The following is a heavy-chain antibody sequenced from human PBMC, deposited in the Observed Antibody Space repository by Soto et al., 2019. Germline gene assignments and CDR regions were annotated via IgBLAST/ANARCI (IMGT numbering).Heavy chain of an antibody. V-gene: IGHV1-18*01. CDR2: ISGYNGFT. CDR3: ARDLGVQPGGCGRCSMAF. Sequence: QVQLVQSETEVKKPGASVKVSCKTSGFTFADYGITWVRQAPEQGLEWMGWISGYNGFTNYAQKLQDRVIMTTDTSTTTAYMELRSLRSDDTAIYYCARDLGVQPGGCGRCSMAFWGQGTLVTVSS. CDR1: GFTFADYG. J-gene: IGHJ4*02. D-gene: IGHD6-19*01.